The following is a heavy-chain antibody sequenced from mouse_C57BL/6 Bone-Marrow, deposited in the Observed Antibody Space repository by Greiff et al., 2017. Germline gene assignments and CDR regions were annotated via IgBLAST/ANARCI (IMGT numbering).Heavy chain of an antibody. CDR1: GYTFTSYW. CDR2: INPSNGGT. J-gene: IGHJ1*03. D-gene: IGHD1-1*01. V-gene: IGHV1-53*01. CDR3: ADYYGSFYWYFDV. Sequence: VQLQQPGTELVKPGASVKLSCKASGYTFTSYWMHWVKQRPGHGLEWIGNINPSNGGTNYNEKFKSKATLTVDKSSSTAYMQLSSLTSEDSAVDYCADYYGSFYWYFDVWGTGTTVTVSS.